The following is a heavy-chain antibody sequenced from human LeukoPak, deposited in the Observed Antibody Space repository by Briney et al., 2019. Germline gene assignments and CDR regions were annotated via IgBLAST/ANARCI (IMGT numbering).Heavy chain of an antibody. Sequence: GGSLRLSCAASGFTFSSYAMHWVRRAPGKGLEWVAVISYDGSNKYYADSVKGRFTISRDNSKNTLYLQMNSLRAEDTAVYYCARGTVTTFNYYGMEVWGKGTTVTVSS. CDR1: GFTFSSYA. CDR2: ISYDGSNK. CDR3: ARGTVTTFNYYGMEV. J-gene: IGHJ6*04. V-gene: IGHV3-30*04. D-gene: IGHD4-17*01.